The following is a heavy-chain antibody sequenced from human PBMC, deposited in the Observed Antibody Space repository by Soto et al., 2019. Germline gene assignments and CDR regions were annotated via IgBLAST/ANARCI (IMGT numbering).Heavy chain of an antibody. Sequence: LRLSCAASGFTFSSYWMHWVRQAPGKGLVWVSRINSDGRSTSYADSVKGRFTISRDNAKNTLYLQMNSLRAEDTAVYYCARDGAYYYDSSGSYGMDVWGQGTTVTVSS. J-gene: IGHJ6*02. CDR1: GFTFSSYW. D-gene: IGHD3-22*01. V-gene: IGHV3-74*01. CDR2: INSDGRST. CDR3: ARDGAYYYDSSGSYGMDV.